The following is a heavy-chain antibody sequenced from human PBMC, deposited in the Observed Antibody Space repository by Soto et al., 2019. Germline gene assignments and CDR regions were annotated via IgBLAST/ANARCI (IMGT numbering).Heavy chain of an antibody. D-gene: IGHD3-10*01. V-gene: IGHV3-15*01. J-gene: IGHJ4*02. CDR3: TTEDGWFGV. CDR1: GFTFSNAW. Sequence: GGSLRLSCAASGFTFSNAWMTWVRQAPGKGLEWVGRIKSKTHGGTTDYAAPVKGRFSISRDDSKNTLYLQMNSLKSEDTAVYYCTTEDGWFGVWGQGTLVTVSS. CDR2: IKSKTHGGTT.